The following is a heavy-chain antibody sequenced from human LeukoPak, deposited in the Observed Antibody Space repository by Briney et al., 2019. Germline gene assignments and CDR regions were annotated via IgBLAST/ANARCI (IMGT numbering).Heavy chain of an antibody. CDR1: GGTFSSYT. J-gene: IGHJ5*02. CDR2: IIPILGIA. D-gene: IGHD3-10*01. CDR3: AREVNTMVRGVIEPDP. Sequence: SVKVSCKASGGTFSSYTISWVRQAPGQGLEWMGRIIPILGIANYAQKFQGRVTITADKSTSTAYMELSSLRSEDTAVYYCAREVNTMVRGVIEPDPWGQGTLVTVSS. V-gene: IGHV1-69*04.